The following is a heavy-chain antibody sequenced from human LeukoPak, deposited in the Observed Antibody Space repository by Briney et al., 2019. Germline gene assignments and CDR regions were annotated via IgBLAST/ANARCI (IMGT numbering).Heavy chain of an antibody. CDR1: GFTFDNYG. Sequence: PGGSLRLSCAASGFTFDNYGMSWVRQAPGKWLEWVSGINWNGGSTGYADSVKGRFTISRDNAKNSLYLQMNSLRAEDTALYYCARDILAVADIAPLDYWGQGTLVTVSS. CDR2: INWNGGST. V-gene: IGHV3-20*04. CDR3: ARDILAVADIAPLDY. J-gene: IGHJ4*02. D-gene: IGHD6-19*01.